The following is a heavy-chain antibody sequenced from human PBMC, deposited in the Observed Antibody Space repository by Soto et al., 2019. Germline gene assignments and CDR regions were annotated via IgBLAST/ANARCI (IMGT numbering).Heavy chain of an antibody. V-gene: IGHV3-23*01. CDR1: GFTFGKYT. CDR3: MKGNTEIG. Sequence: VQLLASGGGLIQPGGSLRLSCVASGFTFGKYTMNWVRQAPGKGLEWVSSITPDGNTYYADSMRGRFSISRDNSKNTLYLQMNSLRADDTAVYHCMKGNTEIGGGQGTLVTVSS. J-gene: IGHJ4*02. D-gene: IGHD3-22*01. CDR2: ITPDGNT.